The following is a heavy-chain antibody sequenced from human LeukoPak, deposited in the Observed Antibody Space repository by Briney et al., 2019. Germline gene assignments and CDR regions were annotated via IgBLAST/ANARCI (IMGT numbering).Heavy chain of an antibody. CDR1: GGSISSGSYY. CDR2: IYTSGST. Sequence: SETLSLTCTVSGGSISSGSYYWSWIRQPAGKGLEWIGRIYTSGSTNYNPSLKSRVTISVDTSKNQFSLKLSSVTAADTAVYYCARLVYCGGDCYYLDYWGQGTLVTVSS. V-gene: IGHV4-61*02. CDR3: ARLVYCGGDCYYLDY. J-gene: IGHJ4*02. D-gene: IGHD2-21*02.